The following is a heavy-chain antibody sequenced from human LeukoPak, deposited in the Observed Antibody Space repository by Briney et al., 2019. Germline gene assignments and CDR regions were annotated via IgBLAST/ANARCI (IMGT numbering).Heavy chain of an antibody. CDR3: ATSYSGYDWGGY. J-gene: IGHJ4*02. CDR1: GYTLTELS. CDR2: SDPEDGET. Sequence: GASVTVSYKVSGYTLTELSMHWVREAPGKGLEWMGGSDPEDGETIYAQKFQGRVTMTEDTSTDTAYMELSSLRSEDTAVYYCATSYSGYDWGGYWGQGTLVTVSS. V-gene: IGHV1-24*01. D-gene: IGHD5-12*01.